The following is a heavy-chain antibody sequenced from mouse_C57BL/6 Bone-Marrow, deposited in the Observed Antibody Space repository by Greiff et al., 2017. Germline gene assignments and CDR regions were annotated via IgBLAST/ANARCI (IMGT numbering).Heavy chain of an antibody. CDR3: ARDVAY. Sequence: QVQLQQPGAELVMPGASVKLSCKASGYTFTRYWMHWVKQRPGQGLEWIGEIDPSDSYTNYNQKFKGKSTLTVDKSSSTAYMQLSSLTSEDSAVYYCARDVAYWGQGTLVTVSA. CDR2: IDPSDSYT. V-gene: IGHV1-69*01. J-gene: IGHJ3*01. CDR1: GYTFTRYW.